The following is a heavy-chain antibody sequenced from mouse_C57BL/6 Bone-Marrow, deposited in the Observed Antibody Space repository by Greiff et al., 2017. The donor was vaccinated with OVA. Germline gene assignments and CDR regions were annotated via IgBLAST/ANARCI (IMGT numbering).Heavy chain of an antibody. D-gene: IGHD1-1*01. V-gene: IGHV7-3*01. J-gene: IGHJ4*01. CDR2: IRNKANGYTT. CDR1: GFTFTDYS. Sequence: EVQGVESGGGLVQPGGSLSLSCAASGFTFTDYSMSWVRQPPGKALEWLGFIRNKANGYTTEYSTSVKGRFTISRDKSQSILDLQMNALRAEDSATYYCARFSLSTTGVARDAMDYWGQGTSVTVSS. CDR3: ARFSLSTTGVARDAMDY.